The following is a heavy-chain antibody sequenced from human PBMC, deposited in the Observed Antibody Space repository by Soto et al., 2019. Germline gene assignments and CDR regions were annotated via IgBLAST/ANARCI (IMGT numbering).Heavy chain of an antibody. CDR3: AREKADSSGYYSYYFDY. Sequence: QVQLVQSGAEVKKPGSSVKVSCKASGGTFSSYAISWVRQAPGQGLEWMGGIIPIFGTANYAQKFQGSVTITADESTSTAYMELSSLRSEDTAVYYCAREKADSSGYYSYYFDYWGQGTLVTVSS. J-gene: IGHJ4*02. D-gene: IGHD3-22*01. V-gene: IGHV1-69*01. CDR2: IIPIFGTA. CDR1: GGTFSSYA.